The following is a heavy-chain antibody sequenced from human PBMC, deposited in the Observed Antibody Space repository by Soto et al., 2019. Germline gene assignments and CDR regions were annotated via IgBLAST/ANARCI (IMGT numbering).Heavy chain of an antibody. V-gene: IGHV3-11*01. CDR1: GFPFSDYY. CDR2: ISSSGSTT. Sequence: GGSLRLCFEASGFPFSDYYMSWIRQAPGRWLEWVSYISSSGSTTYYAYSVKGRFTISRDNANNTLSLQMDSLRAEDKAVYYCAFKGTTHPYYWAQGTLVTVCS. J-gene: IGHJ4*02. CDR3: AFKGTTHPYY. D-gene: IGHD2-15*01.